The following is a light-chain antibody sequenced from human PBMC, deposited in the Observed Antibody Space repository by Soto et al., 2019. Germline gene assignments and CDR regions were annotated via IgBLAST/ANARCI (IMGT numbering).Light chain of an antibody. J-gene: IGKJ2*01. Sequence: IVLTQSPGTLSLSPGERATLSCRASQSVSSTYIAWYQQNPGQAPRLLIYGASSRATGIPDRFSGSGSGTDFTLTISRLEPDDFALYFCQQYGRSPPFTFGQWTKLEIK. CDR1: QSVSSTY. CDR2: GAS. CDR3: QQYGRSPPFT. V-gene: IGKV3-20*01.